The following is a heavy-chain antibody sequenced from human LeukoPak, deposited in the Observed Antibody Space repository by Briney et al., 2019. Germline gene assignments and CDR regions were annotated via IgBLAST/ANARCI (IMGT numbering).Heavy chain of an antibody. J-gene: IGHJ4*02. CDR1: GFTVSSNY. D-gene: IGHD3-22*01. CDR2: IYSGGGT. V-gene: IGHV3-53*01. CDR3: ATGGNYYYDY. Sequence: GGSLRLSCAASGFTVSSNYMSWVRQAPGKGLEWVSVIYSGGGTYYADSVKGRFTISKDNSRNTLYAQMNSLRAEDTAVYYCATGGNYYYDYWGQGTLVTVSS.